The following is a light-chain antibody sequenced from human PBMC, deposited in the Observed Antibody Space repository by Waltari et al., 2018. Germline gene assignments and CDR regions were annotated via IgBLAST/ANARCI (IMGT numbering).Light chain of an antibody. CDR3: QQYGSSPT. J-gene: IGKJ1*01. V-gene: IGKV3-20*01. Sequence: DIVLTQSPGTLSLSPGERATLSCRASQSIGSNYLAWYQQKPGQPPRCLLYDAATRVPGIPDRFSGSGSGTDFTLTISRLEPEDFAVYYCQQYGSSPTFGQGTKVEIK. CDR2: DAA. CDR1: QSIGSNY.